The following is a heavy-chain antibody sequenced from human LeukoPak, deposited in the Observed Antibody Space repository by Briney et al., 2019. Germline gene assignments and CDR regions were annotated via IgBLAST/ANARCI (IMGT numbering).Heavy chain of an antibody. V-gene: IGHV4-61*01. J-gene: IGHJ3*02. CDR1: GYSISSGYY. Sequence: SETLSLTCTVSGYSISSGYYWGWIRQPPGKGLEWIGYIYYSGSTNYNPSLKSRVTISVDTSKNQFSLKLSSVTAADTAVYYCARDGIAVAGTAFDIWGQGTMVTVSS. D-gene: IGHD6-19*01. CDR3: ARDGIAVAGTAFDI. CDR2: IYYSGST.